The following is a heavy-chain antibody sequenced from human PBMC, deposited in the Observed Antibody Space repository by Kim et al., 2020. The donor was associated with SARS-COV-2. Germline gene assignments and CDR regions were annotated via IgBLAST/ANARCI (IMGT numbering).Heavy chain of an antibody. V-gene: IGHV3-23*01. J-gene: IGHJ4*02. CDR2: ISGSGGST. CDR3: AKGGRTRRHPNYYDSSGYFDY. D-gene: IGHD3-22*01. CDR1: GFTFSSYA. Sequence: GGSLRLSCAASGFTFSSYAMSWVRQAPGKGLEWVSAISGSGGSTYYADSVKGRFTISRDNSKNTLYLQMNSLRAEDTAVYYCAKGGRTRRHPNYYDSSGYFDYWGQGTLVTVSS.